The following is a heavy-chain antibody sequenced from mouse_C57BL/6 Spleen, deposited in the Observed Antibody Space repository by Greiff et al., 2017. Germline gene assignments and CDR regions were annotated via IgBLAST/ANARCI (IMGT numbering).Heavy chain of an antibody. CDR3: ARRDDYGSSYGFAY. J-gene: IGHJ3*01. Sequence: VQLKESGPELVKPGASVKIPCKASGYTFTDYNMDWVKQSHGKSLEWIGDINPNNGGTIYNQKFKGKATLTVDKSSSTAYMELRSLTSEDTAVYYCARRDDYGSSYGFAYWGQGTLVTVSA. V-gene: IGHV1-18*01. D-gene: IGHD1-1*01. CDR2: INPNNGGT. CDR1: GYTFTDYN.